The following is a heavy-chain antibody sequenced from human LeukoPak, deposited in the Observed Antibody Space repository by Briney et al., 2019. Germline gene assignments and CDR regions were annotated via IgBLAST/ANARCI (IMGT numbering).Heavy chain of an antibody. D-gene: IGHD2-8*01. V-gene: IGHV1-24*01. CDR1: GYTLTELS. CDR2: FDPEDGET. Sequence: ASVKVSCKVSGYTLTELSMHWVRQAPGKGLEWLRGFDPEDGETIYAQKFQGRVTMTEDTSTDTAYMELSSLRSEDTAMYYCATSGYCTNGVCYPHYGMDVWGQGTTVTVSS. CDR3: ATSGYCTNGVCYPHYGMDV. J-gene: IGHJ6*02.